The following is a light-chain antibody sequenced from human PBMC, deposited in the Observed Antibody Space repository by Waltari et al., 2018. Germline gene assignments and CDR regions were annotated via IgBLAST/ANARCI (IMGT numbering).Light chain of an antibody. CDR1: SSDVGRYVL. CDR3: CSYAGSSVFKVL. CDR2: GVN. Sequence: QSALTQPASVSGSPGQSITISCTGTSSDVGRYVLVSWYQQHPGKAPKLMIYGVNKRPSGVSERFSGSKSGSTAFLTISGLQAEDEAHYYCCSYAGSSVFKVLFGGGTKLTVL. J-gene: IGLJ2*01. V-gene: IGLV2-23*02.